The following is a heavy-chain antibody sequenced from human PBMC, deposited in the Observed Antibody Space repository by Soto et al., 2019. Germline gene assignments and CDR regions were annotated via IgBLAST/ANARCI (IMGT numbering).Heavy chain of an antibody. CDR3: ARERQVGPSSGRFGP. CDR2: INPNSGGT. Sequence: GASVKVSCKASGYTFTGYYMHWVRQAPGQGLEWMGWINPNSGGTNYAQKFQGWVTMTRDTSISTAYMEVRSVTAADTAVYYCARERQVGPSSGRFGPWGQGTLVTVSS. V-gene: IGHV1-2*04. J-gene: IGHJ5*02. CDR1: GYTFTGYY.